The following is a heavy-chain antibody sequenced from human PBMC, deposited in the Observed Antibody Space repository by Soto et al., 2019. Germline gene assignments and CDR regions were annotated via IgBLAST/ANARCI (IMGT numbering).Heavy chain of an antibody. J-gene: IGHJ3*02. CDR3: AKADQWELGAFDI. D-gene: IGHD1-26*01. CDR2: ISGSGGST. CDR1: GFTFSSYA. Sequence: EVQLLESGGGLVQPGGSLRLSCAASGFTFSSYAMSWVRQAPGKGLECVSAISGSGGSTYYADSVKGRFTISRDNSKNKLYLQMNSLRAEDTAVYYCAKADQWELGAFDIWGQGTMVTVSS. V-gene: IGHV3-23*01.